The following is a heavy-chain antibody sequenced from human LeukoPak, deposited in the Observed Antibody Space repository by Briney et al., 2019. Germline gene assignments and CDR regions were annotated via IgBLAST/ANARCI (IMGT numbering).Heavy chain of an antibody. CDR1: GYTFTSYD. D-gene: IGHD6-6*01. CDR2: MNPNSGNT. J-gene: IGHJ6*03. CDR3: ARGRGGVKQLGLGDYYYYYYMDV. Sequence: ASVKVSCKASGYTFTSYDINWVRQATGQGLEWMGWMNPNSGNTGYAQKFQGRVTMTRNTSISTAYMELSSLRSEDTAVYYCARGRGGVKQLGLGDYYYYYYMDVWGKGTTVTVSS. V-gene: IGHV1-8*01.